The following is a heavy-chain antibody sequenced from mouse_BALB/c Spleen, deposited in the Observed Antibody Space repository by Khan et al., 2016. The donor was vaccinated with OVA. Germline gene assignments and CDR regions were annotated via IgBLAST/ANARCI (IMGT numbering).Heavy chain of an antibody. CDR3: ARDQYGNYFYSMDY. V-gene: IGHV1-69*02. D-gene: IGHD2-10*02. CDR1: GYTFTSYW. Sequence: QVQLQQPGAELVKPGAPVKLSCKASGYTFTSYWMNWVKQRPGRGLEWIGRIDPSDSETHSNQKFKDKATLTVDKSSSTAYIQLSSLTAEDSAVYYCARDQYGNYFYSMDYWGQGTSVTVSS. CDR2: IDPSDSET. J-gene: IGHJ4*01.